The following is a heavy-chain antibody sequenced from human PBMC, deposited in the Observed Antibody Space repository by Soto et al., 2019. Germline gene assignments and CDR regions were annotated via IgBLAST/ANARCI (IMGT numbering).Heavy chain of an antibody. CDR2: IYYSGST. V-gene: IGHV4-39*01. J-gene: IGHJ6*03. CDR1: GGSISSSSYY. CDR3: ARRRRSTWDDYYYYYMDV. Sequence: SSETLSLTCPVSGGSISSSSYYWGWIRQPPGKGLEWIGSIYYSGSTYYNPSLKSRVTISVDTSKNQFSLKLSSVTAADTAVYYCARRRRSTWDDYYYYYMDVWGKGTTVTVSS. D-gene: IGHD6-13*01.